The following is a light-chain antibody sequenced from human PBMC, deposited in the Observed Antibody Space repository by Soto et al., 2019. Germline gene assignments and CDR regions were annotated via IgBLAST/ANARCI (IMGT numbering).Light chain of an antibody. CDR3: HQYNSYST. Sequence: DIQMTQSPSTLSASVGDRVTITCRASQSISSWLAWYQQKPGKAPKLLIYDASSLESGVPSRCSGSGSGTECTLTIRRLQPDDFATYYCHQYNSYSTFGQGTKVEIK. CDR1: QSISSW. V-gene: IGKV1-5*01. CDR2: DAS. J-gene: IGKJ1*01.